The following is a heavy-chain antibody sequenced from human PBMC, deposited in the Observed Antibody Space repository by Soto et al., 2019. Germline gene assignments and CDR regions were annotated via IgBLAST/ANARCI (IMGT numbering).Heavy chain of an antibody. D-gene: IGHD4-17*01. V-gene: IGHV4-34*01. CDR2: INHSGST. CDR1: GGSFSGYY. Sequence: SETLSLTCAVYGGSFSGYYWSWIRQPPGKGLEWIGEINHSGSTNYNPSLKSRVTISVDTSKNQFSLKLSSVTAADTAVYYCARGVIYGDYFGSFDYWGQGTLVTVSS. J-gene: IGHJ4*02. CDR3: ARGVIYGDYFGSFDY.